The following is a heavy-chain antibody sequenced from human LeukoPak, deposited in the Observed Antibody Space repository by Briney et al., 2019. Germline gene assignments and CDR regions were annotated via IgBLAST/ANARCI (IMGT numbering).Heavy chain of an antibody. J-gene: IGHJ6*02. D-gene: IGHD3-3*01. CDR2: INWNGGST. CDR1: GFTFDDYG. Sequence: PGGSLRLSCAASGFTFDDYGMSWVRQAPGKGLEWVSGINWNGGSTGYADSVKGRFSISRDNSKKTLYLQMNSLRAEDTAVYYCAKDFYDFWSGNYGDDYYYGMDVWGQGTTVTVS. V-gene: IGHV3-20*04. CDR3: AKDFYDFWSGNYGDDYYYGMDV.